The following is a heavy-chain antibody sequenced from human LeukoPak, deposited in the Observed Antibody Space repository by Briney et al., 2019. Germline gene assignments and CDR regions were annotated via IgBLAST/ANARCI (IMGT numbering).Heavy chain of an antibody. V-gene: IGHV3-48*01. CDR1: GFTSSTYS. D-gene: IGHD3-22*01. CDR3: AKRGVVIRVILVGFHKEAYYFDS. CDR2: ISSHGYTI. Sequence: GGSLRLSCAASGFTSSTYSISWVRQAPGKGLEWVSYISSHGYTIYYADSVKGRFTISRDNSRNTLYLQMNSLRAEDTAVYFCAKRGVVIRVILVGFHKEAYYFDSWGQGALVTVSS. J-gene: IGHJ4*02.